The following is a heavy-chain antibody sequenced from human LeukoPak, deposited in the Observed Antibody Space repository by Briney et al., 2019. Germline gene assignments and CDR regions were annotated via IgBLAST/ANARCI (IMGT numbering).Heavy chain of an antibody. CDR2: ISYDGSTK. Sequence: PGGSLRLSCAASGFTFSSYAIHWVRQAPGKGLEWVAVISYDGSTKYNADSVKGRFTISRDNSKNTLYLQMNSLRAEDTAVYYCARRAGAYSHPYDYWGQGTLVTVSS. CDR1: GFTFSSYA. CDR3: ARRAGAYSHPYDY. J-gene: IGHJ4*02. V-gene: IGHV3-30*04. D-gene: IGHD4/OR15-4a*01.